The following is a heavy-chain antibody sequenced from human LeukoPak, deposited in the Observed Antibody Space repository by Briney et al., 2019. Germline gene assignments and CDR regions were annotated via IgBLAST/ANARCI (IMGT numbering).Heavy chain of an antibody. Sequence: PSQTLSLTCTVSGGSISSGSYYWSWIRQPAGKGLEWIGRIYTSGSTNYNPSLKSRVTISVDTSKNQFSLKLSSVTAADTAVYYCGSASIAVAGTRYYYYYMDVWGKGTTVTVSS. CDR2: IYTSGST. CDR1: GGSISSGSYY. CDR3: GSASIAVAGTRYYYYYMDV. J-gene: IGHJ6*03. D-gene: IGHD6-19*01. V-gene: IGHV4-61*02.